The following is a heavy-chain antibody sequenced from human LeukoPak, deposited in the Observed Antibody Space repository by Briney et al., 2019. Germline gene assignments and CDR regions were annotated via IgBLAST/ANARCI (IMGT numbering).Heavy chain of an antibody. CDR1: GGFINSYY. D-gene: IGHD4-11*01. Sequence: SETLSLTCSVSGGFINSYYWSWIRQSPGKGLEWIGYICYTGATYYNPSLESRVTISIDTSERQLSLELRSVTAADSAVYFCARDRRESSKPNDAFDIWGQGTMVTVSA. J-gene: IGHJ3*02. CDR2: ICYTGAT. V-gene: IGHV4-59*01. CDR3: ARDRRESSKPNDAFDI.